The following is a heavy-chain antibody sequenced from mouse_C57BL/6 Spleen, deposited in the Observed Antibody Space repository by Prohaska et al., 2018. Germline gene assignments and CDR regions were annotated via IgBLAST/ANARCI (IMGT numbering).Heavy chain of an antibody. V-gene: IGHV5-17*01. CDR3: ARGVAFAY. J-gene: IGHJ3*01. Sequence: LEWVAYISSGSSTIYYADTVKGRFTISRDNAKNTLFLQMTSLRSEDTAMYYCARGVAFAYWGQGTLVTVSA. CDR2: ISSGSSTI.